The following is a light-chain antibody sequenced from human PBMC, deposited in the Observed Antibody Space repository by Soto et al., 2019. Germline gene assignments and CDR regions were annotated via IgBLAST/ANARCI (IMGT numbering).Light chain of an antibody. CDR2: DDS. J-gene: IGLJ3*02. V-gene: IGLV3-21*02. CDR3: QIWDNSSDHVV. CDR1: NIGTKS. Sequence: SYELTQPPSVSVAPGQTARITCGGDNIGTKSVHWYQQKPGQAPVLVVYDDSERPSGIPERLSGSNSGNTATLTISRVEAGDEADYYCQIWDNSSDHVVFGGGTKLTVL.